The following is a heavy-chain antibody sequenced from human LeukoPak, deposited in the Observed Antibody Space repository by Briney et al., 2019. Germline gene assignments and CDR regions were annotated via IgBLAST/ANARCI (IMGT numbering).Heavy chain of an antibody. CDR3: ARDPGGYSGYDPDY. CDR1: GFTFSSYW. V-gene: IGHV3-74*01. J-gene: IGHJ4*02. CDR2: INSDGSST. Sequence: GGSLRLSCAASGFTFSSYWVYWVRQAPGKGLVWVSRINSDGSSTSYADSVKGRFTISRDNAKNSLYLQMNSLRAEDTAVYYCARDPGGYSGYDPDYWGQGTLVTVSS. D-gene: IGHD5-12*01.